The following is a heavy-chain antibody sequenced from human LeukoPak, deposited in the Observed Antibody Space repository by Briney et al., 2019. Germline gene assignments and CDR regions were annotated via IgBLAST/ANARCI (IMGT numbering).Heavy chain of an antibody. CDR1: GYTFTGYY. J-gene: IGHJ4*02. CDR2: INPNSGGT. V-gene: IGHV1-2*04. CDR3: ARGPSIVVVPAAKLGH. Sequence: ASVKVSCKASGYTFTGYYMHWVRQAPGQGLEWMGWINPNSGGTNYAQKFQGWVTMTRDTSISTAYMELSRLRSDDTAVYYCARGPSIVVVPAAKLGHWGQGTLVTVSS. D-gene: IGHD2-2*01.